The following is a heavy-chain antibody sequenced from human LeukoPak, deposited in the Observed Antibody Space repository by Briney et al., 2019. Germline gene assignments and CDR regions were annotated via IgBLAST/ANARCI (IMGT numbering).Heavy chain of an antibody. CDR3: GEVSIAEYSRSTCCYA. CDR2: IVHSDSNT. Sequence: GASLQISCKGSGSFFTCYWISWVRPLPGKGLERMGRIVHSDSNTYYSPSFQGHVTITAAKYISTSFLQWSSLNASNTAFYYWGEVSIAEYSRSTCCYAWGQGTLVTVSS. D-gene: IGHD2-2*01. J-gene: IGHJ5*02. CDR1: GSFFTCYW. V-gene: IGHV5-10-1*01.